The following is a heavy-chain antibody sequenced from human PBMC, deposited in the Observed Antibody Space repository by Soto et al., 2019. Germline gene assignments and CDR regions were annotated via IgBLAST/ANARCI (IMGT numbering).Heavy chain of an antibody. V-gene: IGHV3-23*01. J-gene: IGHJ4*02. D-gene: IGHD4-17*01. CDR1: GFTFSSYA. CDR3: AKMTTRRFDY. CDR2: ISGSGLST. Sequence: GGSLRLSCAASGFTFSSYATSWVRQAPGKGLEWVSGISGSGLSTNYADSVKGRFTISRDNSKNTLYLQMNSLRAEDMAVYYCAKMTTRRFDYWGQGTLVTVSS.